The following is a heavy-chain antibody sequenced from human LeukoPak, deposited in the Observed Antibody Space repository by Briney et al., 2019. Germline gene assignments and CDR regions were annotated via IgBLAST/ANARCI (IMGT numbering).Heavy chain of an antibody. V-gene: IGHV4-59*01. Sequence: SETLSLTCNVSGGSISSNSWSWIRQPPGKGLEWIGYIYYSGSTSYNPPLKSRLIISVDTSKNQFSLKLNSVTAADTAVYYCARGGSSYGYYFDYWGQGTLVTVSS. CDR3: ARGGSSYGYYFDY. CDR2: IYYSGST. J-gene: IGHJ4*02. D-gene: IGHD5-18*01. CDR1: GGSISSNS.